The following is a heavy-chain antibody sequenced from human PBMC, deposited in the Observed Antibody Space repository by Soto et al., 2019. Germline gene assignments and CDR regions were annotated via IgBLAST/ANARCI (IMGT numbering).Heavy chain of an antibody. Sequence: QLQLQESVPGLLKPSETLSLTCTVSGGSISSSSYYWGWIRQPPGKGLEWIGSIYYSGSTYYNLSLKSRVTRSLETSKTQFSLKLSSVTAADTDVYYCATIKGSYYDFWSGYWDHDYWGQGTLVTVSS. J-gene: IGHJ4*02. CDR2: IYYSGST. CDR1: GGSISSSSYY. D-gene: IGHD3-3*01. V-gene: IGHV4-39*01. CDR3: ATIKGSYYDFWSGYWDHDY.